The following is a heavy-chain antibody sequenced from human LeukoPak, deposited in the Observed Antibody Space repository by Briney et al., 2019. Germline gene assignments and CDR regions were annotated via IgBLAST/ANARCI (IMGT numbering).Heavy chain of an antibody. V-gene: IGHV4-34*01. CDR2: INYSGST. CDR1: GGSFSGYH. J-gene: IGHJ4*02. Sequence: SETLSLTCAVSGGSFSGYHWSWIRQPPGKGLEWIGEINYSGSTNYNPSLKSRVTLSVDTSKNQFSLKLSSVTAADTAVYYCARRNKYYHVSESYYVLDYWAQGTLVTVSS. CDR3: ARRNKYYHVSESYYVLDY. D-gene: IGHD3-10*01.